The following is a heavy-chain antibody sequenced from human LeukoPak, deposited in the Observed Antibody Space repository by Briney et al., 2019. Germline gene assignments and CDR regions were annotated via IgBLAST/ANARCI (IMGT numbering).Heavy chain of an antibody. V-gene: IGHV4-59*08. J-gene: IGHJ5*02. CDR2: IYYSGST. Sequence: SETLSLTCTVSGGSISSCYWSWTRQPPGKGLEWIGYIYYSGSTNYNPSLKSRVTISVDTSKNQFSLKLSSVTAADTAVYYCARHGQAHCSSTSCYAGGWFDPWGQGTLVTVSS. CDR3: ARHGQAHCSSTSCYAGGWFDP. CDR1: GGSISSCY. D-gene: IGHD2-2*01.